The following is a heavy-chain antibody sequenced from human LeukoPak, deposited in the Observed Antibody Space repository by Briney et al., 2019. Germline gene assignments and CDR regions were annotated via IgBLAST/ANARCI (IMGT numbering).Heavy chain of an antibody. D-gene: IGHD3-10*01. CDR2: IWYDGSNK. V-gene: IGHV3-33*01. CDR1: GFTFSSYG. J-gene: IGHJ5*02. Sequence: GSLRLSCAASGFTFSSYGMHWVRQAPGKGLEWVAVIWYDGSNKYYADSVKGRFTISRDNPKNSLYLQMDSLRAEDTAVYYCARDLYYYGSGRGPVDPWGQGTLVTVSS. CDR3: ARDLYYYGSGRGPVDP.